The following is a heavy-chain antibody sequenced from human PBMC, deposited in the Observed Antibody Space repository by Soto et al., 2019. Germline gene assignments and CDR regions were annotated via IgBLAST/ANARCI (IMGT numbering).Heavy chain of an antibody. CDR2: IYYSGST. V-gene: IGHV4-59*01. Sequence: SETLALSCTVVGGSISSYYRSWIGQPTGKGLEWIGYIYYSGSTNYNPSLKSRVTISVDTSKNQFSLQLSSVTAADTAVYYCGRLPCFHNSAPPPPAGAFDIWGQATMVTVSS. CDR1: GGSISSYY. CDR3: GRLPCFHNSAPPPPAGAFDI. D-gene: IGHD3-22*01. J-gene: IGHJ3*02.